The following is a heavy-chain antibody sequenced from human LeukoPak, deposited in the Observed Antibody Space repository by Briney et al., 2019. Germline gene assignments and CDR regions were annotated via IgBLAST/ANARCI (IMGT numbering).Heavy chain of an antibody. V-gene: IGHV4-61*02. D-gene: IGHD3-22*01. CDR3: ARGGDYYDSSGYYSYYYYYMDV. J-gene: IGHJ6*03. CDR1: GGSITSGCYD. CDR2: MDGSGST. Sequence: SETRSLTCTVAGGSITSGCYDWSWIRQPGGKGLEGFVRMDGSGSTKYNPSLKTRVTRSVDTSKNQLSLKLSSVTAADTAVYYCARGGDYYDSSGYYSYYYYYMDVWGKGTTVTVSS.